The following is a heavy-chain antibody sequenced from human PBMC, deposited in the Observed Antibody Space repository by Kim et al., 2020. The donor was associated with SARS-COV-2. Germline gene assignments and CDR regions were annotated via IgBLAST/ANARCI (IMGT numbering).Heavy chain of an antibody. CDR3: ARRGGAAAGTDY. D-gene: IGHD6-13*01. V-gene: IGHV5-10-1*01. Sequence: NCSRSFPGHVTISADKSISTAYLQWSSLKAADTAMYYCARRGGAAAGTDYWGQGTLVTVSS. J-gene: IGHJ4*02.